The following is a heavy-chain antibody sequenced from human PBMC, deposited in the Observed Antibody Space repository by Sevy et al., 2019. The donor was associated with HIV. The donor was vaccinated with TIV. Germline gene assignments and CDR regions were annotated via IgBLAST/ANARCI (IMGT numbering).Heavy chain of an antibody. J-gene: IGHJ4*02. D-gene: IGHD6-19*01. CDR3: ARPVSSGWFDY. V-gene: IGHV4-39*01. CDR2: IYYSGST. Sequence: SETLSLTCTVSGGSISSSSYYWGWIRQPPGKGLEWIGSIYYSGSTYYNPSLKSRVTISVDTSKNQFSLKLSSVTAADTAVHYCARPVSSGWFDYWGQGTLVTVSS. CDR1: GGSISSSSYY.